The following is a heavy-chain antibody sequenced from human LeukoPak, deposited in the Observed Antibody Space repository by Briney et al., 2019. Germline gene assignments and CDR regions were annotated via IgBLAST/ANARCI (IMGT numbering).Heavy chain of an antibody. CDR2: IYYSGTT. Sequence: SETLSLTCTVSGASISTYCWSWIRQPPGKGLEWIGYIYYSGTTNYNPSLKSRVTISVDTSKNQFSLKLTSVTAADTAVYYCARAYSGTLPAKDWGQGTLVTVSS. D-gene: IGHD1-26*01. V-gene: IGHV4-59*01. CDR1: GASISTYC. CDR3: ARAYSGTLPAKD. J-gene: IGHJ4*02.